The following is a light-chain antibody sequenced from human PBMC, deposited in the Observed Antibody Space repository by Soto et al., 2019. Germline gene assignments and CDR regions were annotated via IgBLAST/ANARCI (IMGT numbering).Light chain of an antibody. J-gene: IGKJ4*01. CDR3: QQRSNWPLT. CDR2: DAS. Sequence: EIVLTQSPATLSLSPRERATLSCRASQSVSSYLAWYQQKPGQAPRLLIYDASNRATGIPARFSGSGSGTDFTLTISSLEAEDFAVYYCQQRSNWPLTFGGGTKVEI. CDR1: QSVSSY. V-gene: IGKV3-11*01.